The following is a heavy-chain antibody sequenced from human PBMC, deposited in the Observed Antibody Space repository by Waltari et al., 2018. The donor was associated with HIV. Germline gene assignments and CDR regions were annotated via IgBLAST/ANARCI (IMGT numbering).Heavy chain of an antibody. CDR1: GFTFSDYY. CDR3: ARSASISPSLRYCSGGSCYSNWFDP. J-gene: IGHJ5*02. V-gene: IGHV3-11*05. CDR2: ISSSSYT. Sequence: QVQLVESGGGLVKPGGSLRLSCAASGFTFSDYYMSWIRQAPGQGLEWGSSISSSSYTNYADSVKGRFTISRDNAKNSLYLQMNSLRAEDTAVYYCARSASISPSLRYCSGGSCYSNWFDPWGQGTLVTVSS. D-gene: IGHD2-15*01.